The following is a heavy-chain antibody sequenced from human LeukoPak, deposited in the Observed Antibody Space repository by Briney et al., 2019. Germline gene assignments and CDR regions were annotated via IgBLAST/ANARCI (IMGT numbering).Heavy chain of an antibody. V-gene: IGHV3-15*01. CDR2: IKSKSGGRAT. J-gene: IGHJ4*02. D-gene: IGHD5-12*01. CDR1: GFTFSYAW. Sequence: GGSLRLSCVASGFTFSYAWMSWGRPAPGKGLEWVGRIKSKSGGRATDQTAPVKGRFTISSDDSENTLYLHMNSLGTEDTGVYYCYAVLVWGGYDAKETDKWGQGTLVTVSS. CDR3: YAVLVWGGYDAKETDK.